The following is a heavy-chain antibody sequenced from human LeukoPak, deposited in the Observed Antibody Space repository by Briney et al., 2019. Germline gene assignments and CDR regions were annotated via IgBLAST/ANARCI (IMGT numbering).Heavy chain of an antibody. V-gene: IGHV4-4*02. Sequence: SETLSLTCAVSGGSISSSNWWSWVRQPPGKGLEWIGEIYHSGSTNYNPSLKSRVTISVDTSKNQFSLKLSSVTAADTAVYYCARERNYDFWSGYVDYWGQGTLVTVSS. D-gene: IGHD3-3*01. CDR3: ARERNYDFWSGYVDY. CDR1: GGSISSSNW. J-gene: IGHJ4*02. CDR2: IYHSGST.